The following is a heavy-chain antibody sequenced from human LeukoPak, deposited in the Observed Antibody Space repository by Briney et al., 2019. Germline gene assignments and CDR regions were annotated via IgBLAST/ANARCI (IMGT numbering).Heavy chain of an antibody. Sequence: SETLSLTCTVSGGSISSYYWSWIRQHPGKGLEWIRYTYYSGSTYYNPSLKSRVTISVDTSKNQFSLKLSSVTAADTAVYYCARVGEVESYFDYWGQGTLVTVSS. D-gene: IGHD2-2*01. CDR2: TYYSGST. CDR3: ARVGEVESYFDY. V-gene: IGHV4-59*06. CDR1: GGSISSYY. J-gene: IGHJ4*02.